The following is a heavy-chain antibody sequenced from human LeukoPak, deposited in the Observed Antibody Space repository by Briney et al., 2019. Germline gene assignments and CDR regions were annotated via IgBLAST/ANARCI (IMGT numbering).Heavy chain of an antibody. CDR3: ARVLPVFCSSTSCYDY. J-gene: IGHJ4*02. CDR1: GYTFTSYG. D-gene: IGHD2-2*01. Sequence: GESLKISCKGSGYTFTSYGISWVRQAPGQGLEWMGWISAYNGNTNYAQKLQGRVTMTTDTSTSTAYMELRSLRSDDTAVYYCARVLPVFCSSTSCYDYWGQGTLVTVSS. CDR2: ISAYNGNT. V-gene: IGHV1-18*01.